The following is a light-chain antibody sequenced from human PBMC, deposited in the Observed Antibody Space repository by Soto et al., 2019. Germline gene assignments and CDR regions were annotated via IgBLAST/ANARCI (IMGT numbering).Light chain of an antibody. CDR1: QTISSW. CDR2: DAS. Sequence: DIQMTQSPSTLSASVGDRVTITCRASQTISSWLAWHQQKSGRAPKLLIYDASSLEGGVPSRFSGSGSGTEFTLTISSLQADDFATHYCQQYSAYPYTFGQGTKVEI. V-gene: IGKV1-5*01. CDR3: QQYSAYPYT. J-gene: IGKJ2*01.